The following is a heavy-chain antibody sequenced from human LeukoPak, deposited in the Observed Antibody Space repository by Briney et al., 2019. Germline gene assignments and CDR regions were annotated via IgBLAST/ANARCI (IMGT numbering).Heavy chain of an antibody. CDR1: GGTFSSYA. D-gene: IGHD1-7*01. V-gene: IGHV1-69*05. CDR2: IVSIFGTA. CDR3: ARPRWDPAGTTSHYFDY. Sequence: ASVKVSCKASGGTFSSYAISWVRQAPGQGLEWMGGIVSIFGTANYAQKFQGRVTITTDESTSTAYMELSSLRSEDTAVYYCARPRWDPAGTTSHYFDYWGQGTLVTVSS. J-gene: IGHJ4*02.